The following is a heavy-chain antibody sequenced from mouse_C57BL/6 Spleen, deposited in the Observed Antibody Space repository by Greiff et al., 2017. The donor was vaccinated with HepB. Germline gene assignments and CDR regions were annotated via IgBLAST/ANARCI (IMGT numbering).Heavy chain of an antibody. J-gene: IGHJ4*01. D-gene: IGHD3-1*01. CDR1: GYTFTSYW. CDR3: ARSHSPRYAMDY. CDR2: IHPNSGST. Sequence: QVQLKQPGAELVKPGASVKLSCKASGYTFTSYWMHWVKQRPGQGLEWIGMIHPNSGSTNYNEKFKSKATLTVDKSSSTAYMQLSSLTSEDSAVYYCARSHSPRYAMDYWGQGTSVTVSS. V-gene: IGHV1-64*01.